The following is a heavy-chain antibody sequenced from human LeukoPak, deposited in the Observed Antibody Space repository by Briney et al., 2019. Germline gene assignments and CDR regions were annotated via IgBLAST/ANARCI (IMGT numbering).Heavy chain of an antibody. CDR3: ARGTTGHQSYYFYYMDV. CDR2: ISHSGMTI. J-gene: IGHJ6*03. Sequence: GGSLRLSCAASGFNFGDEFMTWIRQAPGKGLEWISFISHSGMTISYAESVRGRFTISRDNAKNSLFLQMTNLGAEDTALYYCARGTTGHQSYYFYYMDVWGKGTRVIVSS. D-gene: IGHD3/OR15-3a*01. CDR1: GFNFGDEF. V-gene: IGHV3-11*01.